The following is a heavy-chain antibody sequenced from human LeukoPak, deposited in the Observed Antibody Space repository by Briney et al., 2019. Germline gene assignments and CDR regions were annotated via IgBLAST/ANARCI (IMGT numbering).Heavy chain of an antibody. V-gene: IGHV3-33*01. CDR2: IWYDGSNK. CDR1: GFTFSSYG. J-gene: IGHJ4*02. Sequence: GGSLRLSCAASGFTFSSYGMHWVRQAPGKGLEWVAVIWYDGSNKYYADSVKGRFTISRDNSKNTLYLQMNSLRAEGTAVYYCARLYPAYCGGDCYFDYWGQGTLVTVSS. CDR3: ARLYPAYCGGDCYFDY. D-gene: IGHD2-21*01.